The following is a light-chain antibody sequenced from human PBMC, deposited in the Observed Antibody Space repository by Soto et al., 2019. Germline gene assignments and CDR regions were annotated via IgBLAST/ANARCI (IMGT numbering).Light chain of an antibody. V-gene: IGLV1-47*01. J-gene: IGLJ3*02. CDR1: SSNIGINY. CDR3: AAWDDSLTGWV. Sequence: QSVLTQPPSASGTPGQRVTISCSGSSSNIGINYVYWYQQLPGTTPKLLIYRTNQRPSGVSDRFSGSKSGTSASLAISGLRSEDEADYYCAAWDDSLTGWVFGGGTKLTVL. CDR2: RTN.